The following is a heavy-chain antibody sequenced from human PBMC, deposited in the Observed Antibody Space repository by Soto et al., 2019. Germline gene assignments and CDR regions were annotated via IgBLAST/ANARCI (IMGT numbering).Heavy chain of an antibody. CDR1: GFTFSDYY. CDR2: ISSSGSTI. Sequence: GGSLRLSCAASGFTFSDYYMSWIRQAPGKGLEWVSYISSSGSTIYYADSVKGRFTISRDNAKNSLYLQMNSLRAEDTAVYYCASSLLDYYYYGMDVWGQGTTVTVSS. V-gene: IGHV3-11*01. CDR3: ASSLLDYYYYGMDV. J-gene: IGHJ6*02. D-gene: IGHD2-15*01.